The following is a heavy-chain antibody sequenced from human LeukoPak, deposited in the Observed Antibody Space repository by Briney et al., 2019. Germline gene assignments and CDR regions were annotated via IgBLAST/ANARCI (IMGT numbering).Heavy chain of an antibody. CDR2: ISYDGSNK. CDR1: GFTFSSYA. CDR3: ARDHRRFDY. J-gene: IGHJ4*02. V-gene: IGHV3-30-3*01. Sequence: GGSLRLSCAASGFTFSSYAMHWVRQAPGKGLEWVAVISYDGSNKYYADSVKGRFTISRDNSKNTLYLQMNSLRAEDTAVYYCARDHRRFDYWGQGTLVTVSS.